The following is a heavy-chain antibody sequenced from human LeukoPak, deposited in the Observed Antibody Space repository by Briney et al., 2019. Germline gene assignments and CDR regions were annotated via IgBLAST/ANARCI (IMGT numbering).Heavy chain of an antibody. D-gene: IGHD5-12*01. CDR1: GGSFSGYY. CDR2: INHSGST. J-gene: IGHJ4*02. CDR3: ARVAYSGYDFRGTFDY. V-gene: IGHV4-34*01. Sequence: KSSETLSLTCAVYGGSFSGYYWSWIRQPPGKGLEWIGEINHSGSTNYNPSLKSRVTISVDTSKNQFSLKLSSVTAADTAVYYCARVAYSGYDFRGTFDYWGQGTLVTVSS.